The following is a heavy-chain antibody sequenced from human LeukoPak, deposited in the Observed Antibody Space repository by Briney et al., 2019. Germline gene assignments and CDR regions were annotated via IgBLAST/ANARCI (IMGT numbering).Heavy chain of an antibody. CDR1: GGSISSYY. J-gene: IGHJ6*03. D-gene: IGHD3-10*01. V-gene: IGHV4-4*07. Sequence: SETLSLTCTVSGGSISSYYWSWIRQPAGKGLEWIGRIYTSGSTNYNPSLKSRVTMSVDTSKNQFSLKLSSVTAADTAVYYCARYWGSITMVRGVMPYYCYMDVWGKGTTVTVSS. CDR3: ARYWGSITMVRGVMPYYCYMDV. CDR2: IYTSGST.